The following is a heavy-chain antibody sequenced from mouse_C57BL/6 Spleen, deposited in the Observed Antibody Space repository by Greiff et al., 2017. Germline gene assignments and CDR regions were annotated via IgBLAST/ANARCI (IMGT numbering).Heavy chain of an antibody. V-gene: IGHV1-85*01. CDR3: ARGGATRAMDY. J-gene: IGHJ4*01. CDR2: IYPRDGST. D-gene: IGHD6-1*01. Sequence: QVQLQQSGPELVKPGASVKLSCKASGYTFTSYDINWVKQRPGQGLEWIGWIYPRDGSTKSNEKFKGKATLTVATSSSTAYMELHSLTSEDSAVDICARGGATRAMDYWGQGTSVTVSS. CDR1: GYTFTSYD.